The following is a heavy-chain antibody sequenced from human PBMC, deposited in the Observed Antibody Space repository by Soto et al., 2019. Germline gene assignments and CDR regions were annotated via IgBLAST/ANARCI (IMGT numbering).Heavy chain of an antibody. CDR1: GFTFSDYY. V-gene: IGHV3-11*01. CDR3: ASAGLSHYGSGSYGRGKYYYYGMDV. CDR2: ISSSGSTI. J-gene: IGHJ6*02. Sequence: QVQLVESGGGLVKPGGSLRLSCAASGFTFSDYYMSWIRQAPGKGLEWVSYISSSGSTIYYADSVKGRFTISRDNAKNSLYLQMNSLRAEDTAVYYCASAGLSHYGSGSYGRGKYYYYGMDVWGQGTTVTVSS. D-gene: IGHD3-10*01.